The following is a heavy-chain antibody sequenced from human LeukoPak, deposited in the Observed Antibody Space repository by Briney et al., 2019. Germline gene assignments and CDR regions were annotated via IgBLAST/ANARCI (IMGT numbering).Heavy chain of an antibody. J-gene: IGHJ4*02. D-gene: IGHD6-13*01. CDR1: GGSISSGSYY. CDR3: AGRSWLNY. Sequence: SQTLSLTCTGSGGSISSGSYYGSWIRQPAGKGLEWIGRIYTSGSTNYNPSLKSRVTISVDTSKDQFSLKLSSVTAADTAVYYCAGRSWLNYWGQGTLVTVSS. CDR2: IYTSGST. V-gene: IGHV4-61*02.